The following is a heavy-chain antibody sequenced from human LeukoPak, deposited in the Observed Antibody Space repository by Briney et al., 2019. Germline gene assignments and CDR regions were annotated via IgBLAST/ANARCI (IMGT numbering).Heavy chain of an antibody. J-gene: IGHJ4*02. CDR1: GGSISSYY. CDR2: IYYSGST. Sequence: SETLSLTCTVSGGSISSYYWNWIRQPPGKGLEWIGYIYYSGSTNYNPSLKSRVTMSVDTSKNQFSLKLSSVTAADTAVYYCARGRRNYGYWGQGTLVTVSS. V-gene: IGHV4-59*12. D-gene: IGHD1-7*01. CDR3: ARGRRNYGY.